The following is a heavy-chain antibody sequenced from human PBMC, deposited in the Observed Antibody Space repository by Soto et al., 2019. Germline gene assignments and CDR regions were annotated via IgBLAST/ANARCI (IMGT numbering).Heavy chain of an antibody. V-gene: IGHV4-34*01. CDR2: INDSGIT. J-gene: IGHJ6*02. CDR3: ARGRSSVPDRRGIGYYGLDV. D-gene: IGHD6-6*01. Sequence: QVQLQQWGAEVLKPSETLSLTCVVNGGSFSGYYWSWIRQPPGKGLEWIGEINDSGITDSNPSLESRVTMSVDMSKNQSSLKLNSVTAADTAVYHCARGRSSVPDRRGIGYYGLDVWGQGTTVTVSS. CDR1: GGSFSGYY.